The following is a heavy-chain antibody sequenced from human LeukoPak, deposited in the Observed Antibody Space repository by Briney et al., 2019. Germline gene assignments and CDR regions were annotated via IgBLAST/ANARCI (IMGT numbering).Heavy chain of an antibody. Sequence: SVKVSCKASGGTFSSYAISWVRQAPGQGLEWMGGIIPIFGTANYAQKFQGRVTMTRDTSTSTVYMELSSLRSEDTAVYYCAGVYRDWFDPWGQGTLVTVSS. CDR3: AGVYRDWFDP. CDR1: GGTFSSYA. V-gene: IGHV1-69*05. J-gene: IGHJ5*02. CDR2: IIPIFGTA. D-gene: IGHD5-18*01.